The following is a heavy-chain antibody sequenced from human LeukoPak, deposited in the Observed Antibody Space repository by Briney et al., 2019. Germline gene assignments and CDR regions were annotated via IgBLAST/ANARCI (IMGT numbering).Heavy chain of an antibody. CDR2: IYYSGTT. Sequence: SQTLSLTCTVSGGSISSGDYYWSWIRQPPGKGLEWIGYIYYSGTTNYNPSLKSRVTISVDTSKNQFSLKLTSVTAADTAVYYCTSWRSGYFDYWGQGTLVTVSS. CDR1: GGSISSGDYY. J-gene: IGHJ4*02. V-gene: IGHV4-30-4*08. CDR3: TSWRSGYFDY. D-gene: IGHD1-1*01.